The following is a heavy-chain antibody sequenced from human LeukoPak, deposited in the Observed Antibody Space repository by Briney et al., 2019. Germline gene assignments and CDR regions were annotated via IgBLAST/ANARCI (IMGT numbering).Heavy chain of an antibody. CDR1: GDSISSYY. J-gene: IGHJ4*02. CDR3: ARHGYINSVDY. D-gene: IGHD4-11*01. CDR2: IYGSGST. V-gene: IGHV4-59*08. Sequence: SETLSLTCTVPGDSISSYYWSWIRQPPGKGLEWIGYIYGSGSTNYNPSLKSQVTISVDTSKNQLSLEVRSVTAADTAVYFCARHGYINSVDYWGQGTLVTVSS.